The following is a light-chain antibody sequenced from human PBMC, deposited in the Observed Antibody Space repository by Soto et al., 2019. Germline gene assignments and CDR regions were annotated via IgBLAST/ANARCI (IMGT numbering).Light chain of an antibody. J-gene: IGKJ4*01. Sequence: EIVMTQSPVTLSVSPGDRATLSCRASQSVNSHLAWYQHKPGQTPKLLIYVASTRATGIPARFSGSGSGTEFARTRRSLQPEEVAGFFCQQYNVCSRTFGGGTRVEF. CDR2: VAS. CDR3: QQYNVCSRT. V-gene: IGKV3-15*01. CDR1: QSVNSH.